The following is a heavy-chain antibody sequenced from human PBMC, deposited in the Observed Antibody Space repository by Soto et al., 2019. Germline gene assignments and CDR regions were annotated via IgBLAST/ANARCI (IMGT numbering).Heavy chain of an antibody. Sequence: LSLTCTFSGGSLSSYYWSWIRQPPGKGLEWIGYIYYSGSTNYNPSLKSRVTISVDTSKNQFSLKLSSVTAADTAVYYCAREKWFDPWGQGTLVTVSS. CDR2: IYYSGST. V-gene: IGHV4-59*01. CDR3: AREKWFDP. J-gene: IGHJ5*02. CDR1: GGSLSSYY.